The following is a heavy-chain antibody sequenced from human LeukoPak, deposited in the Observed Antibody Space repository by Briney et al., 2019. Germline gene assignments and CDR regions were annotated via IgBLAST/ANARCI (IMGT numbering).Heavy chain of an antibody. Sequence: SETLSLTCAVYGGSFSGYYWSWIRQPPGKGLEWIGDINHSGSTNYNPSLKSRVTISVDTSKNQFSLKLSSVTAADTAVYYCARGRVTMVRGPRYGMDVWGQGTTVTVSS. V-gene: IGHV4-34*01. D-gene: IGHD3-10*01. CDR2: INHSGST. J-gene: IGHJ6*02. CDR3: ARGRVTMVRGPRYGMDV. CDR1: GGSFSGYY.